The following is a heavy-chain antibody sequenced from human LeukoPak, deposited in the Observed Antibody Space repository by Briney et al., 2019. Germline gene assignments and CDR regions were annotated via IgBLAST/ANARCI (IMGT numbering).Heavy chain of an antibody. CDR3: ASPGVWFGELLAPHAFDI. Sequence: GASVKVSCKASGGTFSSYAISWVRQAPGQGLEWMGGIIPIFGTANYAQKFQGRVTITADKSTSTAYMELSGLRSEDTAVYYCASPGVWFGELLAPHAFDIWGQGTMVTVSS. V-gene: IGHV1-69*06. CDR1: GGTFSSYA. CDR2: IIPIFGTA. D-gene: IGHD3-10*01. J-gene: IGHJ3*02.